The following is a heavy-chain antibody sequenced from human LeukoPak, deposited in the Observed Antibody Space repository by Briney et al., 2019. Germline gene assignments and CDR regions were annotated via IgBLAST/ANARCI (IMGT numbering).Heavy chain of an antibody. CDR3: ARDRAAARQDRYFDY. D-gene: IGHD6-6*01. Sequence: GGSLRLSCAASGFTFSSYSMNWVRQAPGKGLEWVSYISSSSSTIYYADSVKGRFTISRDNAKNSLYLQMNSLRAEDTAVYYCARDRAAARQDRYFDYWGQGTLVTVSS. J-gene: IGHJ4*02. CDR2: ISSSSSTI. CDR1: GFTFSSYS. V-gene: IGHV3-48*01.